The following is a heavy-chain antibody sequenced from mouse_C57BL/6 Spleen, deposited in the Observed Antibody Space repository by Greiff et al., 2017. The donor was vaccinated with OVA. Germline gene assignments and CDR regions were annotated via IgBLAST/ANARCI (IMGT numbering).Heavy chain of an antibody. CDR3: AMNYRRDYFDY. D-gene: IGHD1-1*01. Sequence: QVQLKQPGAELVKPGASVKVSCKASGYTFTSYWMHWVKQRPGQGLEWIGRIHPSDSDTNYNQKFKGKATLTVDKSSSTAYMQLSSLTSEDSAVYYFAMNYRRDYFDYWGQGTTLTVSS. J-gene: IGHJ2*01. V-gene: IGHV1-74*01. CDR2: IHPSDSDT. CDR1: GYTFTSYW.